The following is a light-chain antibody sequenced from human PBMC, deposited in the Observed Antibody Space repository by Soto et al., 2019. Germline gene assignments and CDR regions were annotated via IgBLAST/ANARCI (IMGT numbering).Light chain of an antibody. CDR2: DAS. J-gene: IGKJ5*01. Sequence: DIQMTQSPSSLSASVGDRVTITCHSSVDISKYLNWYQQKPGKAPKLLVYDASNLETGVPSRFSGSGSGTDFTFTISSLQPEDIATYYCQQYDNLPITFGQGTRLEI. CDR3: QQYDNLPIT. CDR1: VDISKY. V-gene: IGKV1-33*01.